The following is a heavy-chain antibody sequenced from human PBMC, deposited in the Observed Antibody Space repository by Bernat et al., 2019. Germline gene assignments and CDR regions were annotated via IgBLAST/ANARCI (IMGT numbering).Heavy chain of an antibody. D-gene: IGHD6-19*01. CDR1: GFTFSNYG. CDR2: ISYDGSNK. Sequence: QVQLVESGGGVVQPGRSLRLSCAASGFTFSNYGMHWVRQAPGKGLEWVAVISYDGSNKYYADSVKGRFTISRDDSKNTQYLQMNSLRAEDTAVYYCAKDREAVAGTPPLYFDYWGQGTLVTLSS. J-gene: IGHJ4*02. CDR3: AKDREAVAGTPPLYFDY. V-gene: IGHV3-30*18.